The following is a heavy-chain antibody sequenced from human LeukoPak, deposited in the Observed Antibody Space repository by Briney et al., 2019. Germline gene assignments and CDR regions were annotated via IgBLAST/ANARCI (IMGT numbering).Heavy chain of an antibody. CDR3: ARERHSPDCFDY. D-gene: IGHD5-18*01. V-gene: IGHV4-59*12. CDR2: IFYSGST. Sequence: SETLSLTCTVSGGSINTLYWSWIRQSPGKGLEWIGYIFYSGSTNYNPSLKSRVTISVDTSKNQFSLELSSVTAADTAVYYCARERHSPDCFDYWGQGTLVTVSS. J-gene: IGHJ4*02. CDR1: GGSINTLY.